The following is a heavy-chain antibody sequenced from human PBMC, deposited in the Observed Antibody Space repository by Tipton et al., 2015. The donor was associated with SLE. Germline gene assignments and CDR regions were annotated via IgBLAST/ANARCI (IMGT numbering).Heavy chain of an antibody. J-gene: IGHJ5*01. Sequence: TLSLTCTISGGSISTYFWSWIRQPPGKGLEWIGYVYYSGSTHYNPSLTSRVSMSVDTSKNQFSLKLSSVTAADTAVYYCARGYGDYSNWFDPWGQGTLVTVSS. CDR3: ARGYGDYSNWFDP. D-gene: IGHD4-17*01. CDR1: GGSISTYF. V-gene: IGHV4-59*01. CDR2: VYYSGST.